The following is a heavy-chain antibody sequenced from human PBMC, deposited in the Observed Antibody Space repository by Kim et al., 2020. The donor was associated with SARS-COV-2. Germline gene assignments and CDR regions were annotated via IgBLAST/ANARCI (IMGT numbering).Heavy chain of an antibody. Sequence: GGSLRLSCAASGFTVSSNYMSWVRQAPGKGLEWVSVIYSGGSTYYADSVKGRFTISRDNSKNTLYLQMNSLRAEDTAVYYCARGSRGDYFDYWGQGTLVTVSS. J-gene: IGHJ4*02. V-gene: IGHV3-53*01. CDR2: IYSGGST. CDR1: GFTVSSNY. CDR3: ARGSRGDYFDY.